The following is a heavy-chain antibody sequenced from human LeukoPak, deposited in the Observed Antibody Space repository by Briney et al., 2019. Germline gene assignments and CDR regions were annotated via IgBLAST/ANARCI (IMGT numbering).Heavy chain of an antibody. V-gene: IGHV3-23*01. CDR2: ISGSGGST. J-gene: IGHJ3*02. CDR1: GFTFSSYA. Sequence: GGSLRLSCAAPGFTFSSYAMSWVRQAPGKGLEWVSAISGSGGSTYYADSVKGRFTISRDNSMNTLYVQMNSLRAEDTAVYYCARGSFGAGVGATMDDACDIWGQGTMVTVSS. CDR3: ARGSFGAGVGATMDDACDI. D-gene: IGHD1-26*01.